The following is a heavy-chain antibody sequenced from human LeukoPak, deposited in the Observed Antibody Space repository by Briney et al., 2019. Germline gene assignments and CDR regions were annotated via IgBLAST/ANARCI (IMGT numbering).Heavy chain of an antibody. V-gene: IGHV1-46*01. CDR1: GYTFTSKY. Sequence: ASVKVSCKASGYTFTSKYMHWVRQAPGQGLEWLGVINPSGGSTSYAQKFQGRVTMTRDMSTSTVYMELSSLRSEDTAVYYCARSPGCSSTSCYEGPEDYWGQGTLVTVSS. CDR2: INPSGGST. J-gene: IGHJ4*02. D-gene: IGHD2-2*01. CDR3: ARSPGCSSTSCYEGPEDY.